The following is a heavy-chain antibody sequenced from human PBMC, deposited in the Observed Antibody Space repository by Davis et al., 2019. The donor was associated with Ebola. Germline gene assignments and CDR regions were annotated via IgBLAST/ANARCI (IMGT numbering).Heavy chain of an antibody. D-gene: IGHD6-19*01. CDR2: IYDHST. Sequence: PGGSLRLSCAASGFTVSSNHMSWVRQAPGKGLEWVSVIYDHSTAYADSVRGRFIISRDKSNNTLYLEMNSLRVDETAVYYCATTQWLREFDNWGQGTLVTVSS. V-gene: IGHV3-53*05. CDR3: ATTQWLREFDN. CDR1: GFTVSSNH. J-gene: IGHJ4*02.